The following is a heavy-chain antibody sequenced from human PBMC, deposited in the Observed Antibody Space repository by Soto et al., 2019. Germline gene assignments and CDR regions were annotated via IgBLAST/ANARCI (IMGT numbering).Heavy chain of an antibody. CDR2: IYRSGDT. CDR1: GGSMTGYY. Sequence: QVRLQESGPGLVKARETLSLTCSVSGGSMTGYYWSWIRQPAGKGLEWIGRIYRSGDTNYNPSLKSRVTMSVDTSKNKFSLKVSSVTAADTAVYFCARGAAAGVDYGMDVWGQGTTVTVSS. V-gene: IGHV4-4*07. J-gene: IGHJ6*02. CDR3: ARGAAAGVDYGMDV. D-gene: IGHD6-13*01.